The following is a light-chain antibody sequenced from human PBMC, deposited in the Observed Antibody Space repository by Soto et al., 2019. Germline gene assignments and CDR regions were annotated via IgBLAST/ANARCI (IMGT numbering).Light chain of an antibody. CDR2: GAS. CDR3: QQVKGFPLT. J-gene: IGKJ4*01. V-gene: IGKV1-5*01. CDR1: ESMSNC. Sequence: IPRTTSPSTLSASLGDRLTITCLASESMSNCLAWYQPKTGKAPKLLISGASSLQSGVQSRLSGSGSETEFNLTIRRMQPDEVATDYCQQVKGFPLTFGGGPKVDI.